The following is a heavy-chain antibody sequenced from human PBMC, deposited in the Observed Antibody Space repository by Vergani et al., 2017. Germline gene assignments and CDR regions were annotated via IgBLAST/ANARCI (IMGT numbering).Heavy chain of an antibody. Sequence: QVQLVESGGGVFQPGRSLRLSCAASGFTFNTYAMHWVRQAPGKGLEWVAVISYDGSNKKYGDSVKGRFSISRDNSKNTLYLQMNSLRAEDTAFYYCARDLDQYGWYYYYMDVWGKGTTVTVSS. CDR3: ARDLDQYGWYYYYMDV. CDR1: GFTFNTYA. D-gene: IGHD3-10*01. V-gene: IGHV3-30*04. CDR2: ISYDGSNK. J-gene: IGHJ6*03.